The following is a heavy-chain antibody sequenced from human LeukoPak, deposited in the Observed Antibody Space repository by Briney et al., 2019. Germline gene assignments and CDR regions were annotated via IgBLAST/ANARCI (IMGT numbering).Heavy chain of an antibody. CDR2: ISWDGGST. CDR1: GFTFDDYA. D-gene: IGHD3-9*01. CDR3: AKDHFPNYDILTGYFDY. V-gene: IGHV3-43D*03. Sequence: AGGSLRLSCAASGFTFDDYAMHWVRQAPGKGLEWVSLISWDGGSTYYADSVKGRFTISRDNSKNSLYLQMNSLRAEDTALYYCAKDHFPNYDILTGYFDYWGQGTLVTVSS. J-gene: IGHJ4*02.